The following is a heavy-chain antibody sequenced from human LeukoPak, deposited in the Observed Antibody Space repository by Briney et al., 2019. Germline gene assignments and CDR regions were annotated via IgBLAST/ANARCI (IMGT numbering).Heavy chain of an antibody. CDR3: ARDQDWSGYIFDY. CDR1: GFTFSSYA. J-gene: IGHJ4*02. CDR2: ISSSGANT. V-gene: IGHV3-23*01. D-gene: IGHD3-3*01. Sequence: GGSLRLSCAASGFTFSSYAMSWVRQAPGKGLEWVSAISSSGANTYYADSVKGRFTISRDNSKNTLYLQMNSLRAEDTAVYYCARDQDWSGYIFDYWGQGTLVTVSS.